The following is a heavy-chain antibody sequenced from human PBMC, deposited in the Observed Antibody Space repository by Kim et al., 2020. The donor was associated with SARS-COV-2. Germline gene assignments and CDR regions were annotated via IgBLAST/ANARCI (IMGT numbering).Heavy chain of an antibody. J-gene: IGHJ4*02. CDR1: GYTFTSYG. D-gene: IGHD6-19*01. V-gene: IGHV1-18*01. Sequence: ASVKVSCKASGYTFTSYGISWVRQAPGQGLEWMGWISAYNGNTNYAQKLQGRVTMTTDTSTSTAYMELRSLRSDDTAVYYCARYDSSGWYLDYFDYWGQGTLVTVSS. CDR2: ISAYNGNT. CDR3: ARYDSSGWYLDYFDY.